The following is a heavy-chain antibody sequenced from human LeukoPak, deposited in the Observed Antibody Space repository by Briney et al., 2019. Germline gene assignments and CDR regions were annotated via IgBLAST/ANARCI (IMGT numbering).Heavy chain of an antibody. J-gene: IGHJ4*02. Sequence: PGRSLRLSCAASGFTFSSSAMHWVRQAPGKGLEWVAVISYDESNKYYADSVKGRFTISRDNSKNTLYLQMNSLRAEDTAVYYCARGTDTKPFWSGYWVDVWGQGTLVTVSS. CDR2: ISYDESNK. CDR3: ARGTDTKPFWSGYWVDV. D-gene: IGHD3-3*01. CDR1: GFTFSSSA. V-gene: IGHV3-30*03.